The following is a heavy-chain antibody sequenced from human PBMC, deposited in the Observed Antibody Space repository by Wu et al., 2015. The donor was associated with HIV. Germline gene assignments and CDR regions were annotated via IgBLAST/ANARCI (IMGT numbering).Heavy chain of an antibody. CDR1: GYTFTSYG. CDR3: ARAGTTLSYMDV. V-gene: IGHV1-18*01. CDR2: ISAYNGNT. J-gene: IGHJ6*03. D-gene: IGHD1-7*01. Sequence: QVRXGAVVEAEVKKPGASVKVSCKASGYTFTSYGISWVRQAPGQGLEWMGWISAYNGNTNYAQKLQGRVTMTTDTSTSTAYMELRSLRSDDTAVYYCARAGTTLSYMDVWGKGTTVTVSS.